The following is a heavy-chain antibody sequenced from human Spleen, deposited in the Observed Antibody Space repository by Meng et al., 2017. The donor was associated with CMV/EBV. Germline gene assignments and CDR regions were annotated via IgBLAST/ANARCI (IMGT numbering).Heavy chain of an antibody. CDR3: TRGRGSTHKGNWFDP. Sequence: SGYPFTGYYIHWVRQAPGQGLEWMGWINPNTGDTNYAQKFQGRITMTRDTSISTAYMELRRLRSDDTAIYYCTRGRGSTHKGNWFDPWGQGTLVTVSS. J-gene: IGHJ5*02. CDR2: INPNTGDT. CDR1: GYPFTGYY. V-gene: IGHV1-2*02. D-gene: IGHD3-10*01.